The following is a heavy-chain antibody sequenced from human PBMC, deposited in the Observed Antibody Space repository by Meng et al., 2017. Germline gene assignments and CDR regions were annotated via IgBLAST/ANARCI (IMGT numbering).Heavy chain of an antibody. D-gene: IGHD2-2*01. CDR3: AREGERGYCSSTSCSLISGAFDI. J-gene: IGHJ3*02. Sequence: SETLSLTCAVSGGSISSSNWWSWVRQPPGKGLEWIGEIYHSGSTNYNPSLKSRVTISVDKSKNQFSLKLSSVTAADTAVYYCAREGERGYCSSTSCSLISGAFDIWGQGTMVSVSS. CDR2: IYHSGST. V-gene: IGHV4-4*02. CDR1: GGSISSSNW.